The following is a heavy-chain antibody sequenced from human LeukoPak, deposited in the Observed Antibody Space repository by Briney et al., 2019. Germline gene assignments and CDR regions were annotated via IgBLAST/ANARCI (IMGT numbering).Heavy chain of an antibody. CDR3: ARGPPTKYCSSTSCYYFDY. V-gene: IGHV3-23*01. D-gene: IGHD2-2*01. CDR2: ISGSGGST. CDR1: GFTFSSYA. Sequence: PGGSLRLSCAASGFTFSSYAMSWVRQAPGKGLEWVSAISGSGGSTYYADSVKGRFTISRDNSKNTLYLQMNSLRAEDTAVYYCARGPPTKYCSSTSCYYFDYWGQGTLVTVSS. J-gene: IGHJ4*02.